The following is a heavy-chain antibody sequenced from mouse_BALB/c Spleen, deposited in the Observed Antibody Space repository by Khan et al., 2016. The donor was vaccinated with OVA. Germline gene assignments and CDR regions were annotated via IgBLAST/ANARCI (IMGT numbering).Heavy chain of an antibody. Sequence: EVQLVESGGDFVRPGGSLKLSCAASGFTFSTYGMSWVRQTPDKRLEWVATINTGGAYTYYPDTVKGRFTISRDNAKNNLYLQLSSLKSEDTAIYYCARLAYYYNSEGFAYWGRGTLVTVSA. CDR3: ARLAYYYNSEGFAY. CDR1: GFTFSTYG. V-gene: IGHV5-6*01. CDR2: INTGGAYT. D-gene: IGHD1-1*01. J-gene: IGHJ3*01.